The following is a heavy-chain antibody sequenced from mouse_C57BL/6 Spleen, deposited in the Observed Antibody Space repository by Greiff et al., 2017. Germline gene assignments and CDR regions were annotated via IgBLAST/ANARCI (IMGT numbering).Heavy chain of an antibody. CDR2: IYPGDGDT. J-gene: IGHJ2*01. CDR1: GYAFSSSW. D-gene: IGHD2-3*01. Sequence: VQLQQSGPELVKPGASVKISCKASGYAFSSSWMNWVKQRPGKGLEWIGRIYPGDGDTNYKGKFKGKATLTADKSSSTAYMQLSSLTSEDSAVYFCARVYDSDYWGQGTTLTVSS. V-gene: IGHV1-82*01. CDR3: ARVYDSDY.